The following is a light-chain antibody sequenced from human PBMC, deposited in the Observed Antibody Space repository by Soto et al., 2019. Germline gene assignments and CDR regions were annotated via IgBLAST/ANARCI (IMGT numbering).Light chain of an antibody. CDR2: GAS. V-gene: IGKV3-20*01. CDR1: QSVSSSY. CDR3: QQYGSSPQWT. Sequence: EIVLRQSRCTRSLSPGERVTLSCRVSQSVSSSYLAWYQQKPGQAPRLLIYGASSRATGIPDRFSGSGSGTDFTLTISRLEPEDFAVYYCQQYGSSPQWTFGQGTKVDIK. J-gene: IGKJ1*01.